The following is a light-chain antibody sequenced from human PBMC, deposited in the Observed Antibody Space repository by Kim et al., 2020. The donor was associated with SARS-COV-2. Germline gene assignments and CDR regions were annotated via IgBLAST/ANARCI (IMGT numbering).Light chain of an antibody. V-gene: IGKV2-30*01. CDR1: RSIVSSDENTY. CDR2: KVA. CDR3: MQATQSPYT. Sequence: QAALTCRCSRSIVSSDENTYLNWFQQRQGQAPRRLIYKVANRGARVPDRCSGSGSGSDVSMKKSRGEAEDVGVYYYCMQATQSPYTFGQGTKLEI. J-gene: IGKJ2*01.